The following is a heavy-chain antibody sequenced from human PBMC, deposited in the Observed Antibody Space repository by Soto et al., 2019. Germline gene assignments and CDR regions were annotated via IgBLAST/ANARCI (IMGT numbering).Heavy chain of an antibody. CDR2: IYYTGST. J-gene: IGHJ4*02. Sequence: PSETLSLTCTVSGGSISGYYWSWIRQPPGKGLEWMGYIYYTGSTYYNPSLNRRITMSVDMSKNQFSLRLTSVTAADTALYFCARAEFNSVWFPFDSWGQGAPVT. D-gene: IGHD6-19*01. CDR1: GGSISGYY. V-gene: IGHV4-59*04. CDR3: ARAEFNSVWFPFDS.